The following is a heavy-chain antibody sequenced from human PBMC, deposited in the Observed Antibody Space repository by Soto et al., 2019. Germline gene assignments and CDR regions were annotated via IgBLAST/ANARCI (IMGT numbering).Heavy chain of an antibody. Sequence: ASVKVSCKASGFTFTSSAVQWVRQARGQRLEWMGWIVIYSGDTNYAQTFQERVTMTTDTSTSTVNMEVRSLRSDDTAVYYCAREGVAPYYYYGMDVWGQGTPVTVSS. V-gene: IGHV1-58*01. CDR1: GFTFTSSA. CDR3: AREGVAPYYYYGMDV. J-gene: IGHJ6*02. CDR2: IVIYSGDT. D-gene: IGHD5-12*01.